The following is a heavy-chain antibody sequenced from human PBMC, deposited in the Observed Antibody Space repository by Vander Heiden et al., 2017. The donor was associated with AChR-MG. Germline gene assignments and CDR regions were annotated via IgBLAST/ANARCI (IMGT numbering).Heavy chain of an antibody. D-gene: IGHD3-16*01. J-gene: IGHJ4*02. CDR3: ARDPWGNFDS. V-gene: IGHV3-21*01. Sequence: EVQLVESGGALVRPGCSLRLSCAGSGSTYSDSSMKWDRPGPGKGLEWVSSISRSGSYIYYADAVKGRFTISRDSANNSLYLQMDSLRVEDTAVYYCARDPWGNFDSWGQGTLVTVSS. CDR2: ISRSGSYI. CDR1: GSTYSDSS.